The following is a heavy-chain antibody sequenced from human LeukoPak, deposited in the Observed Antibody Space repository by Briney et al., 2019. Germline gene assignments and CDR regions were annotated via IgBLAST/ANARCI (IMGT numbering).Heavy chain of an antibody. CDR2: ISSSSSTM. CDR1: GFTFSNYD. CDR3: ARRQWSGSHYFDN. Sequence: PGGSLRLSCTASGFTFSNYDMNWVRQAPGKGLEWISYISSSSSTMYYADSVEGRFTISRENAKKSLYLQMNSLRAEDTAVYYCARRQWSGSHYFDNWGQGTLVTVSS. V-gene: IGHV3-48*01. D-gene: IGHD1-26*01. J-gene: IGHJ4*02.